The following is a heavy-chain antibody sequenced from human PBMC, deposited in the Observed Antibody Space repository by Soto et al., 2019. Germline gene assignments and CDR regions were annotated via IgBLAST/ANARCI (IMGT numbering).Heavy chain of an antibody. CDR3: TTARGTYGAEYFQH. V-gene: IGHV3-15*01. J-gene: IGHJ1*01. Sequence: GGSLRLSCAASGFTLTNAWMSWVRQAPGKGLEWVGRIKSKTDGGTTDYAAPVKGRFTISGDDSKNTLYLQMNSLKTEDTAVYYCTTARGTYGAEYFQHWGQGTLVTVSS. D-gene: IGHD4-17*01. CDR1: GFTLTNAW. CDR2: IKSKTDGGTT.